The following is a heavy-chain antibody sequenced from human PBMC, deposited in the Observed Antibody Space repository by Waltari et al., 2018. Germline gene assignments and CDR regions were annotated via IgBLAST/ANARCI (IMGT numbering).Heavy chain of an antibody. Sequence: QVQLVQSGAEVKKPGASVKVACKASGYTFTGYYMHWVRPAPGQGLEWMGRINPNSGGTNYAQKFQGRVTMTRDTSISTAYMELSRLRSDDTAVYYCARKTTGNGYYGMDVWGQGTTVTVSS. J-gene: IGHJ6*02. CDR3: ARKTTGNGYYGMDV. CDR1: GYTFTGYY. CDR2: INPNSGGT. V-gene: IGHV1-2*06. D-gene: IGHD4-17*01.